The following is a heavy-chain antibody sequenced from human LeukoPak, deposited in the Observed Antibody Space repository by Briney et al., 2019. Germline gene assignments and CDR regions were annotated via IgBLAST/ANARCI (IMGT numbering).Heavy chain of an antibody. J-gene: IGHJ4*02. CDR1: RGTLSSYA. D-gene: IGHD3-10*01. V-gene: IGHV1-69*05. CDR3: VLGGSGPFDY. Sequence: SVKVSCKASRGTLSSYAISGVPPAPGQGREWMGRIIPIFGTANYAQKFQGRVTITTDESTSTAYMELSSLRSEDTAVYYCVLGGSGPFDYWGQGTLVTVSS. CDR2: IIPIFGTA.